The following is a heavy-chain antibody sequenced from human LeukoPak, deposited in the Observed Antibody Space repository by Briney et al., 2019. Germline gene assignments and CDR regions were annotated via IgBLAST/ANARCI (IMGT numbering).Heavy chain of an antibody. CDR2: VSSSGGNT. CDR3: AKAHDDYYFDY. J-gene: IGHJ4*02. D-gene: IGHD4-17*01. CDR1: GFTFTNYA. Sequence: GGSLRLSCAASGFTFTNYAMTWVRQSPGKGLEWISAVSSSGGNTYYAESVRGRFTISRDNSKNTVSLHMNSLRAEDTAVYYCAKAHDDYYFDYWGRGTRVTVSS. V-gene: IGHV3-23*01.